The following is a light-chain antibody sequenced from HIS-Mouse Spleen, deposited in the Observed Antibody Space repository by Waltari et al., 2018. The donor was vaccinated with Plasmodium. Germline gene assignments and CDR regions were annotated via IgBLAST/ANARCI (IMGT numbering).Light chain of an antibody. CDR2: GAS. CDR3: QQYNNWSFT. CDR1: QSVSSN. J-gene: IGKJ3*01. Sequence: EIVMTQSPATLSVSPGERATISCRASQSVSSNLAWYQQKPGQAPRLLIYGASTRAIGIPARFSGSGSGTAFTLTISSLQSEDFAVYYCQQYNNWSFTFGPGTKVDIK. V-gene: IGKV3-15*01.